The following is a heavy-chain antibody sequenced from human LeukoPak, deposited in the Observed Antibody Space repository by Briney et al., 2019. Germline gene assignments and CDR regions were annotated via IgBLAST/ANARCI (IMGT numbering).Heavy chain of an antibody. J-gene: IGHJ6*03. D-gene: IGHD3-16*01. Sequence: GGSLRLSCAASGFTFNNIAMHWVRQAPGKGLEWLAVISDDGSNQYYAESVKGRFTISRDNSDNKQFLEMNSLRPEDTAVYYCARDGAARRLRYYYYLDLWGKGTTVTVS. CDR1: GFTFNNIA. CDR2: ISDDGSNQ. V-gene: IGHV3-30*04. CDR3: ARDGAARRLRYYYYLDL.